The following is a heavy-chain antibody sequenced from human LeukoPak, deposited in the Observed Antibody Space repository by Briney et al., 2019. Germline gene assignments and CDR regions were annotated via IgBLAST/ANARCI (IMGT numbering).Heavy chain of an antibody. Sequence: GESLKISCKGPAYGFNSYWIAWVRQMPGKGLEWMGITYPADSDTQYSPSFQGQVTISADKSINTAYLQWSSLKASDTAFYYCARHRADPYSGDYAGGWFDSWGQGTLVTVSS. CDR2: TYPADSDT. V-gene: IGHV5-51*01. CDR3: ARHRADPYSGDYAGGWFDS. D-gene: IGHD1-26*01. CDR1: AYGFNSYW. J-gene: IGHJ5*01.